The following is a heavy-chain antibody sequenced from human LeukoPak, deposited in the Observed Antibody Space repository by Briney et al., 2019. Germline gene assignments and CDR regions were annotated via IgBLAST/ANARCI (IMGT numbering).Heavy chain of an antibody. CDR1: GFTFSNYW. CDR3: ATDSFSYGHDDAFDI. CDR2: INQDGGGK. D-gene: IGHD5-18*01. V-gene: IGHV3-7*04. Sequence: PRGSLRLSCAASGFTFSNYWKSWVRQAPGKGLEWVANINQDGGGKFYVDSVKGRFATSRDNANNSLYLQMSGLRAEDTAVYYCATDSFSYGHDDAFDIWGQGTLVTVSS. J-gene: IGHJ3*02.